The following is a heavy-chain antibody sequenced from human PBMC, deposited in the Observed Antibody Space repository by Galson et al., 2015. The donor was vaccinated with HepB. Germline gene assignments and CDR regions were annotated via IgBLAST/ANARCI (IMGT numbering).Heavy chain of an antibody. Sequence: ETLSLTCAVYGGSFSGYYWSWIRQPPGKGLEWIGEINHSGSTNYNPSLKSRVTISVDTSKNQFSLKLSSVTAADTAVYYCARGRWIAAAALTRRWFDPWGQGTLVTVSS. CDR2: INHSGST. CDR3: ARGRWIAAAALTRRWFDP. J-gene: IGHJ5*02. D-gene: IGHD6-13*01. CDR1: GGSFSGYY. V-gene: IGHV4-34*01.